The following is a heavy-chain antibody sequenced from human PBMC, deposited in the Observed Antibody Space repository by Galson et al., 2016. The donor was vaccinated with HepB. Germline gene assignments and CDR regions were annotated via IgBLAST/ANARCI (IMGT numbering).Heavy chain of an antibody. CDR3: AKGGTVTPGY. CDR1: GFTFRSFA. CDR2: ISYDGSKK. D-gene: IGHD4-17*01. V-gene: IGHV3-30-3*01. J-gene: IGHJ4*02. Sequence: SLRLSCAASGFTFRSFAVHWVRQAPGKGLEWLAIISYDGSKKNYADSVKGRFTISRDNSKNTLYLQMNSLRAEDTAVYYCAKGGTVTPGYWGQGTLVTVSS.